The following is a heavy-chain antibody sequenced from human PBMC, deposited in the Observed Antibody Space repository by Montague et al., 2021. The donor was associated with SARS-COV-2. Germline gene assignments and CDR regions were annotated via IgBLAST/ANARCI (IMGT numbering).Heavy chain of an antibody. V-gene: IGHV4-34*01. CDR2: INHSGST. J-gene: IGHJ6*02. CDR3: TREGYQVLWSDYYYYGMDV. Sequence: SETLSLTCAVYGGSFSGYYWSWIRQPPGKGLEWIGEINHSGSTNYNPSLKSRVTISVGTSKNQFSLKLSSVTAADTAVYYCTREGYQVLWSDYYYYGMDVWGQGTTATVSS. CDR1: GGSFSGYY. D-gene: IGHD2-2*01.